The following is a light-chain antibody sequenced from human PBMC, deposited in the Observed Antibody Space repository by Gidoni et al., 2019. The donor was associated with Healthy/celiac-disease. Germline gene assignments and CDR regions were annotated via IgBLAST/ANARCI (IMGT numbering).Light chain of an antibody. CDR2: DVS. CDR3: SSYTSISTFVV. Sequence: QSALTQPAAVSGSPGPSTTISCTGTSSDVGGYNYVSCYHQHPGKAPKLMIYDVSKRPSGVSNRFSGSNSGNTASLTISGLQAEDEADYYCSSYTSISTFVVFGGGTKLTVL. J-gene: IGLJ2*01. CDR1: SSDVGGYNY. V-gene: IGLV2-14*01.